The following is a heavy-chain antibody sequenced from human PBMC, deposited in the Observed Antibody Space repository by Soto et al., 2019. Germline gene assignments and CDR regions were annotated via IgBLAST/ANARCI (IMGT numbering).Heavy chain of an antibody. J-gene: IGHJ3*02. CDR2: INPSGGST. Sequence: ASVKVSCKASGYTFTTYYIHWGRQAPGKGLEWMGIINPSGGSTTYAQKFQGRVTMTRDTSTSTVYMELSSLRSEDTAVFYCARDQGRAVGPDAFDIWGQGTMVTVSS. V-gene: IGHV1-46*01. CDR1: GYTFTTYY. CDR3: ARDQGRAVGPDAFDI. D-gene: IGHD6-19*01.